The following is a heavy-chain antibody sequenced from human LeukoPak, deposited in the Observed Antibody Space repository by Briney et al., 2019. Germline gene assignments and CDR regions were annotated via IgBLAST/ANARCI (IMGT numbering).Heavy chain of an antibody. Sequence: GASVKVSCKASGYTFTSYGISWVRQAPGQGLEWMGWISAYNGNTNYAQKLQGRVTMTTDTSTSTAYMELRSLRSDDTAVYYCARAYQNRHADPTIDYWGQGTLVTVSS. J-gene: IGHJ4*02. D-gene: IGHD2-2*01. V-gene: IGHV1-18*01. CDR3: ARAYQNRHADPTIDY. CDR2: ISAYNGNT. CDR1: GYTFTSYG.